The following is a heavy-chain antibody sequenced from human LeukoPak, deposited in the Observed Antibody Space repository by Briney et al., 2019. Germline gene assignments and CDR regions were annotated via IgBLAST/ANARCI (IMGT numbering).Heavy chain of an antibody. D-gene: IGHD1-14*01. CDR2: FYYTGST. V-gene: IGHV4-59*01. CDR1: GGSISTYY. CDR3: AREPGDWYFDL. J-gene: IGHJ2*01. Sequence: SETLSLTCTISGGSISTYYWNWIRQTPGKGLEWIGYFYYTGSTNYNPSLRSRVTISLDTSKNQFSLRLSSVTAADTAVYYCAREPGDWYFDLWGRGTLVTVSS.